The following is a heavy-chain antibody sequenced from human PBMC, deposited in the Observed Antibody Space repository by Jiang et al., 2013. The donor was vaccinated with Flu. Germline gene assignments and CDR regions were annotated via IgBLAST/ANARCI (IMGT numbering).Heavy chain of an antibody. V-gene: IGHV3-23*01. CDR1: GFTFSSYA. CDR2: ISGSGGST. D-gene: IGHD3-22*01. J-gene: IGHJ4*02. CDR3: AKMRATYYYDSSDY. Sequence: SCAASGFTFSSYAMSWVRQXPGKGLDGVSTISGSGGSTYYADSVKGRFTISRDNSKNTLYLQMNSLRAEDTAVYYCAKMRATYYYDSSDYWGQGTLVTVSS.